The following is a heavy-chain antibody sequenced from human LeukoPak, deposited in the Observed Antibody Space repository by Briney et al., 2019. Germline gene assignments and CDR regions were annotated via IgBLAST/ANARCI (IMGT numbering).Heavy chain of an antibody. J-gene: IGHJ4*02. CDR2: ISPDGSYT. Sequence: PGRTLRLSCAGSGFVFSDFYINWIRHSPGTGLEWLAYISPDGSYTTYGDSVKGRFVISRDNAKNSVSLQMNSLRVEDTAVYFCASDQVSGVFDYWGQGARVTVS. V-gene: IGHV3-11*05. CDR3: ASDQVSGVFDY. CDR1: GFVFSDFY. D-gene: IGHD5/OR15-5a*01.